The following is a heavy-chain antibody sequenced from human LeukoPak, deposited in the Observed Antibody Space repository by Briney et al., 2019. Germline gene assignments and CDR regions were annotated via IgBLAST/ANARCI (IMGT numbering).Heavy chain of an antibody. D-gene: IGHD4-17*01. Sequence: ASVKVSCKASGYTFTSYGISWVRQAPGQGLEWMGWISTYNDNTVYAQKFQGRVTMTTDTSTSTAYMELRSLRSDDTAVYYCARDRYGDYYYYYMDVWGKGTTVTISS. V-gene: IGHV1-18*01. CDR3: ARDRYGDYYYYYMDV. J-gene: IGHJ6*03. CDR2: ISTYNDNT. CDR1: GYTFTSYG.